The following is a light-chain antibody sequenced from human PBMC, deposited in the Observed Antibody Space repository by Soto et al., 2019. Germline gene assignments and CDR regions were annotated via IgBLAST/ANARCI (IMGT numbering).Light chain of an antibody. V-gene: IGKV1-5*03. CDR3: QQYNTFLT. J-gene: IGKJ4*01. CDR1: HSIIKW. Sequence: DIQMTQSATTLSASVGDRVTITWRASHSIIKWLAWYQQKPGKAPNLLIYEASTLQSGVPSRFSGSGSGTEFTLTISSLQPDDSATYYCQQYNTFLTFGGGTKVDIK. CDR2: EAS.